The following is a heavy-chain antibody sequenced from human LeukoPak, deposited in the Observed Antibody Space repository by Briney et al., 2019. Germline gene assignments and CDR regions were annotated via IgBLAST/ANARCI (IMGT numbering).Heavy chain of an antibody. J-gene: IGHJ4*02. CDR1: GFTFSSYS. CDR3: ARDQGFLDY. D-gene: IGHD3-10*01. CDR2: ISSGSSTR. Sequence: GGSLRLSCLASGFTFSSYSMNWVRQAPGKGLEWVSYISSGSSTRYYADTVNGRFTISRDKAKNSLYLQMNSLRDEDTAVYYCARDQGFLDYWGQETLVIVSS. V-gene: IGHV3-48*02.